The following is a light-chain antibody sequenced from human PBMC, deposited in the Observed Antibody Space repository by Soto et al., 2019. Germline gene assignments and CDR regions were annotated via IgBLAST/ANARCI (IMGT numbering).Light chain of an antibody. CDR1: GSDVGGYNY. CDR3: SSYTTSNTRQIV. Sequence: QSALTQPASVSGSPGQSINISCTGTGSDVGGYNYVSWYQHHPGKAPKLIIYDVSNRPSGVSNPFSGSKSGNTASLTISGLQPEDEADYYCSSYTTSNTRQIVFGTGTKVTVL. V-gene: IGLV2-14*03. J-gene: IGLJ1*01. CDR2: DVS.